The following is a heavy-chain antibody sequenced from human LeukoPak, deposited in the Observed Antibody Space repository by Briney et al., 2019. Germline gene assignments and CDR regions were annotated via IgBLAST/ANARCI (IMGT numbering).Heavy chain of an antibody. CDR1: GFTFSSYA. Sequence: PGGSLRLSCAASGFTFSSYAMSWVRQAPGKGLEWVSAISGSGGSTYYADSVKGRFTISRDNSKNTLYLQMNSLRAEDTAVYYCAKDYYDSSAEMDNYFDYWGQGTLVTVSS. D-gene: IGHD3-22*01. CDR3: AKDYYDSSAEMDNYFDY. V-gene: IGHV3-23*01. CDR2: ISGSGGST. J-gene: IGHJ4*02.